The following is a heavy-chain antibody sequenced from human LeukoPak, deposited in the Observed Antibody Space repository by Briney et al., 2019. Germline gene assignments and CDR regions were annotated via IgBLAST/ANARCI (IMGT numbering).Heavy chain of an antibody. CDR3: AKSPSDYDFWSGSPFDY. Sequence: GGSLRLSCAASGFTVSSNYMSWVRQAPGKGLEWVSVIYSGGSTYYADSVKGRFTISRDNSKNTLYLQMNSLRAEDTAVYYCAKSPSDYDFWSGSPFDYWGQGTLVTVSS. V-gene: IGHV3-53*01. D-gene: IGHD3-3*01. CDR1: GFTVSSNY. CDR2: IYSGGST. J-gene: IGHJ4*02.